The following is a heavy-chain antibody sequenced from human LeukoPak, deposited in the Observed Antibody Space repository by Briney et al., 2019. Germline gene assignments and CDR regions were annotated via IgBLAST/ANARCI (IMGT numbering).Heavy chain of an antibody. CDR2: ISGSGGST. CDR3: AKVVCSSTSCYGGANAFDI. J-gene: IGHJ3*02. D-gene: IGHD2-2*01. Sequence: GGSLRLSCAASGFTFSSYSMNWVRQAPGKGLEWVSAISGSGGSTYYADSVKGRFTISRDNSKNTLYLQMNSLRAEDTAVYYCAKVVCSSTSCYGGANAFDIWGQGTMVTVSS. CDR1: GFTFSSYS. V-gene: IGHV3-23*01.